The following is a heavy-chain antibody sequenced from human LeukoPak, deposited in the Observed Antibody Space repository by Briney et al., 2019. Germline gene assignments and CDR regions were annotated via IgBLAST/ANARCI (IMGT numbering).Heavy chain of an antibody. Sequence: GGSLRLSCAASGFTFSSYEMNWVRQAPGKGLEWVSYISSSGSTIYYADSVKGRFTISRDNAKNSLYLQMNSLRAEDTAVYYCARDDGVLGPAAGTKVDYWGQGTLVTVSS. V-gene: IGHV3-48*03. CDR1: GFTFSSYE. CDR2: ISSSGSTI. CDR3: ARDDGVLGPAAGTKVDY. J-gene: IGHJ4*02. D-gene: IGHD6-13*01.